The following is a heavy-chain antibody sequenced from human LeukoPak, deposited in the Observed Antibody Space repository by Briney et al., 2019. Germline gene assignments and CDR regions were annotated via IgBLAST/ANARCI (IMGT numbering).Heavy chain of an antibody. CDR1: GGSVRRGNYY. V-gene: IGHV4-61*02. J-gene: IGHJ6*03. Sequence: SETLSLTCTVSGGSVRRGNYYWTWIRQPAGSGLEWIGRIYTSGTTDYDPSLRTRVTISVDASRNQFSLNLSSVTAADTAVYYCARWSGSVTARNYYYYMDVWGEGTTVTVSS. D-gene: IGHD6-6*01. CDR3: ARWSGSVTARNYYYYMDV. CDR2: IYTSGTT.